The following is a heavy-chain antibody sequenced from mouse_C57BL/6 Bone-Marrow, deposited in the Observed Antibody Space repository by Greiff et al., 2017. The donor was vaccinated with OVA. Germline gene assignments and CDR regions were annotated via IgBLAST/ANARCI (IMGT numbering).Heavy chain of an antibody. CDR2: IYPGGGYT. J-gene: IGHJ4*01. D-gene: IGHD1-2*01. V-gene: IGHV1-63*01. CDR1: GYTFTNYW. Sequence: VHLVESGAELVRPGTSVKMSCKASGYTFTNYWIGWAKQRPGHGLEWIGDIYPGGGYTNYNEKFKGKATLTADKSSSTAYMQFSSLTSEDSAIYYCARERPLYYYAMDYWGQGTSVTVSS. CDR3: ARERPLYYYAMDY.